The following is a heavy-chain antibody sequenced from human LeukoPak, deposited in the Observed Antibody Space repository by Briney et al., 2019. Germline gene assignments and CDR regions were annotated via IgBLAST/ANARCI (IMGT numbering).Heavy chain of an antibody. Sequence: GESLEISCKGSGYSFTSYWMGWVRQMPGKGLEWMGIIYPGDSDTRYSPSFQGQVTISADKSISTAYLQWSSLKASDTAMYYCARLIQVGMSYFYFDYWGQGTLVTVSS. J-gene: IGHJ4*02. CDR2: IYPGDSDT. CDR1: GYSFTSYW. D-gene: IGHD1-26*01. CDR3: ARLIQVGMSYFYFDY. V-gene: IGHV5-51*01.